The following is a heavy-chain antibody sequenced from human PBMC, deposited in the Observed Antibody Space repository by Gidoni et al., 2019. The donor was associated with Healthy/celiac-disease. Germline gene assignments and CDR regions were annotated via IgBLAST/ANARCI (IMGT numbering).Heavy chain of an antibody. D-gene: IGHD3-22*01. CDR1: GFPFRNPW. CDR3: TTDRLGTMIVVTQVGWFDP. Sequence: EVQLVESGGGLVKPGGSLSLPCAASGFPFRNPWLSWARQDPGKGLGGVGRIKRKTDGGTTDYAAPVKGRFTISRDDSKNTLYLQMNSLKTEDTAVYYCTTDRLGTMIVVTQVGWFDPWGQGTLVTVSS. CDR2: IKRKTDGGTT. V-gene: IGHV3-15*01. J-gene: IGHJ5*02.